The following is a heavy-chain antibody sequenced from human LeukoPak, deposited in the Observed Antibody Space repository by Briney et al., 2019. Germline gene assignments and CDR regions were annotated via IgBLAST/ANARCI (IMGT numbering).Heavy chain of an antibody. D-gene: IGHD6-19*01. V-gene: IGHV4-59*01. CDR3: ARDIGYSSGSFWFDP. CDR2: IYYSGST. CDR1: GGSISSYY. Sequence: SETLSLTCTVSGGSISSYYWGWIRQPPGKGLEWIGYIYYSGSTNYNPSLKSRVTISVDTSKNQFSLKLSSVTAADTAVYYCARDIGYSSGSFWFDPWGQGTLVTVSS. J-gene: IGHJ5*02.